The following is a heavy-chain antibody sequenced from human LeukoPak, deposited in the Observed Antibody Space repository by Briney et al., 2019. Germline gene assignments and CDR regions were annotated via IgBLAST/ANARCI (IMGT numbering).Heavy chain of an antibody. Sequence: SETLSLTCTVSGGSISSSSYYWGWIRQPPGKGLEWIGSIYYSGSTYYNPSLKSRVTISVDTSKNQFSLKLSSVTAADTAVYYCASGNDSSGYYYRRGDWFDPWGQGTLVTVSS. J-gene: IGHJ5*02. D-gene: IGHD3-22*01. V-gene: IGHV4-39*01. CDR1: GGSISSSSYY. CDR3: ASGNDSSGYYYRRGDWFDP. CDR2: IYYSGST.